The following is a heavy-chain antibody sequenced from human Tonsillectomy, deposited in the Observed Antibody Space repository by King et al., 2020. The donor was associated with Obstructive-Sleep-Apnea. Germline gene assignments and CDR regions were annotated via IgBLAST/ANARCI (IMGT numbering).Heavy chain of an antibody. J-gene: IGHJ4*02. CDR2: IYYSGST. V-gene: IGHV4-39*07. CDR1: GGSISSSSYY. Sequence: QLQLQESGPGLVKPSETLSLTCTVSGGSISSSSYYWGWIRQPPGKGLEWIGGIYYSGSTYYNPSLKSRVTISVATSKNQFSLKRSSVTAADTAVYYCAREMWGDFRGVGKVIAYWGQGTLVTVSS. CDR3: AREMWGDFRGVGKVIAY. D-gene: IGHD3-10*01.